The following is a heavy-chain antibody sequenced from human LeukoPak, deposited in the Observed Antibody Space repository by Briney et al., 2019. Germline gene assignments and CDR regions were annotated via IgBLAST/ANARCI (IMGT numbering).Heavy chain of an antibody. CDR3: ARVYGVCSGGSCYDYFDY. J-gene: IGHJ4*02. D-gene: IGHD2-15*01. V-gene: IGHV1-2*02. CDR1: GYTFTGYY. CDR2: INPNSGGT. Sequence: WASVKVSCKASGYTFTGYYMHWVRQAPGQGLEWMGWINPNSGGTNYAQKFQGRVTMTRDTSISTAYMELSTLRSDDTAVYYCARVYGVCSGGSCYDYFDYWGQGTLVTVCS.